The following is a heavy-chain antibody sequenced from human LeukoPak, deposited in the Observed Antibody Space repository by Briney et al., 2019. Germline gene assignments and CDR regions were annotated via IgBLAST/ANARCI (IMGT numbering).Heavy chain of an antibody. V-gene: IGHV3-11*04. CDR2: ISISTKTI. D-gene: IGHD6-13*01. Sequence: GGSLRLSCAASGFSFSDYYMTWIRQPPGKGLEWVSYISISTKTIYYADSVKGRFTISRDNAKNSLYLQLNSLRAEDTAVYYCARGGYSSSFYWLDPWGQGTLVTVSS. CDR1: GFSFSDYY. CDR3: ARGGYSSSFYWLDP. J-gene: IGHJ5*02.